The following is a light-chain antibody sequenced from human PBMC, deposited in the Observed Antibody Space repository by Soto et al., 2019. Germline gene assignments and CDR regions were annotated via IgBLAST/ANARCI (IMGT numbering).Light chain of an antibody. CDR1: SSDVGSYNL. CDR2: EGS. J-gene: IGLJ3*02. V-gene: IGLV2-23*01. Sequence: QSALTQPASVSGSPGQSITISCTGTSSDVGSYNLVSWYQQHPGKAPKLMIYEGSKRPSGVSNRFSGSKSGNTASLTISVLQAEDEADYYCCSYAGSSSSVFGGGTKVTVL. CDR3: CSYAGSSSSV.